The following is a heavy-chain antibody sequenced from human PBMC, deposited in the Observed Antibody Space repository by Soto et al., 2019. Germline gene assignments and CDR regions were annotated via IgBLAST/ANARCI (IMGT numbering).Heavy chain of an antibody. D-gene: IGHD1-26*01. CDR1: GGTFSSYA. Sequence: QVHLVQSGAEVKKPGSSVKVSCKAFGGTFSSYAINWVRQAPGQGLEWMGGIIPVSGTTQYAQKFQGRVTITADESTRTAYRERSSLRSEDTSVYYGARDWGASLHSDKWFDPWGQGTLVTVSS. V-gene: IGHV1-69*01. J-gene: IGHJ5*02. CDR2: IIPVSGTT. CDR3: ARDWGASLHSDKWFDP.